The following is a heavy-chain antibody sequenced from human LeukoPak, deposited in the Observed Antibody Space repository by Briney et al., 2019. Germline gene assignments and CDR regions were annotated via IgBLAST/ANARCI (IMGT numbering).Heavy chain of an antibody. CDR3: AKASVGAKGTFDY. CDR2: ISGSGGST. Sequence: PGGSLRLSCAASGFTFSSYSMSWVRQAPGKGLEWVSAISGSGGSTYYADSVKGRFTISRDNSKNTLYLQMNSLRAEDTAVYYCAKASVGAKGTFDYWGQGTLVTVSS. J-gene: IGHJ4*02. CDR1: GFTFSSYS. D-gene: IGHD1-26*01. V-gene: IGHV3-23*01.